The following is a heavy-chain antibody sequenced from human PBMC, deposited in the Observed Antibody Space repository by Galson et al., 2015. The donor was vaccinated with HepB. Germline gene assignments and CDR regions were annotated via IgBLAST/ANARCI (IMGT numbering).Heavy chain of an antibody. Sequence: SVKVSCKASGYTFNTYGITWVRQAPGQGLEWMGWINTDNGNTNYAQKLQGRATMTTDTSTSTAYMELRSLRSDDTAVYYCARKLRGIGAFDIWGQGTVVTVSS. CDR1: GYTFNTYG. D-gene: IGHD3-16*01. CDR2: INTDNGNT. CDR3: ARKLRGIGAFDI. J-gene: IGHJ3*02. V-gene: IGHV1-18*01.